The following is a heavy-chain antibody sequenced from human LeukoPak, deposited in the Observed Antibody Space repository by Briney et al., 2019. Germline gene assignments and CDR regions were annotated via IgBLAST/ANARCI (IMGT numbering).Heavy chain of an antibody. V-gene: IGHV4-39*01. J-gene: IGHJ5*02. CDR2: IYSSGST. CDR3: ARQSRNNWFDP. Sequence: SETLPLTCTVSGGSISSNSYYWGWIRQPPGKGLEWIGSIYSSGSTYYNPSLKSRVTISADTSKNQFSLKVSSVTAADTAVYYCARQSRNNWFDPWGQGTLVTVSS. CDR1: GGSISSNSYY.